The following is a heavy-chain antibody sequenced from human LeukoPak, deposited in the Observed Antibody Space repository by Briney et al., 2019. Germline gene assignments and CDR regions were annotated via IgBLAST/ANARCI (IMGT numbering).Heavy chain of an antibody. J-gene: IGHJ4*02. Sequence: ASVKVSCKASGCTFTGYYMHWVRQAPGQGLEWMGWINPNSGGTNYAEKFQGRVTITADTSTDTAYMELSSLRSEDTAVYYCATERTKTTSFDYWGQGTLVTVSS. D-gene: IGHD1-14*01. CDR1: GCTFTGYY. CDR2: INPNSGGT. CDR3: ATERTKTTSFDY. V-gene: IGHV1-2*02.